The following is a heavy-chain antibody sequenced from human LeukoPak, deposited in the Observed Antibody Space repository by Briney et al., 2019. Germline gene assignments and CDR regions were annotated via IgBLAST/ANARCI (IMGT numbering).Heavy chain of an antibody. CDR3: ATWNYYDSSGYYQYFDY. D-gene: IGHD3-22*01. V-gene: IGHV1-24*01. Sequence: GASVKVSCKVSGYTLTELSMHWVRQAPGKGLGWMGGFDLEGGETIYAQKFQGRVTMTEDTSTDTAYMELSSLRTEDTAVYYCATWNYYDSSGYYQYFDYWGQGTLVTVSS. CDR1: GYTLTELS. J-gene: IGHJ4*02. CDR2: FDLEGGET.